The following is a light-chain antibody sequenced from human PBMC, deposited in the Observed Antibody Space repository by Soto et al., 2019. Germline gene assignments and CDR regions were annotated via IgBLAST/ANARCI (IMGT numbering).Light chain of an antibody. J-gene: IGKJ3*01. CDR3: QQSYSTPPTFT. CDR2: AAS. CDR1: QSISGF. Sequence: DIQMTQSPSSLSASVGDGVTITCRASQSISGFLNWFQQKPGKAPKLLIYAASSLQSGVPSKFSGSGSGTDFTLTISSLQPEDFATYYCQQSYSTPPTFTFGPGTKVDIK. V-gene: IGKV1-39*01.